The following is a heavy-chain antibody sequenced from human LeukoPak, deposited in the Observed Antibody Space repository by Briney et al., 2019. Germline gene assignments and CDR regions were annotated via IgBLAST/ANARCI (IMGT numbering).Heavy chain of an antibody. Sequence: PSETLSLTCAVYGGSFSGYYWSWIRQPPGKGLEWVSSISSSSSYIYYADSVKGRFTISRDNAKNSLYLQMNSLRAEDTAVYYCARSGLLWFGELIPNWFDPWGQGTLVTVSS. CDR1: GGSFSGYY. CDR2: ISSSSSYI. D-gene: IGHD3-10*01. J-gene: IGHJ5*02. V-gene: IGHV3-21*01. CDR3: ARSGLLWFGELIPNWFDP.